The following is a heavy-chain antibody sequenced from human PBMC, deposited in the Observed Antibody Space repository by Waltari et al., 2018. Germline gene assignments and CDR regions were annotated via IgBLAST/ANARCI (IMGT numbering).Heavy chain of an antibody. V-gene: IGHV3-23*01. CDR1: GLTFSSYA. J-gene: IGHJ4*02. Sequence: EVQLLESGGGLVQPGGSLRLSCAASGLTFSSYAMNWVRQAPGKGLEWVSCISGTGARTYYAVSVKGRFTVSRDNSQDTLYVQMNSLRVEDTAIYYCAAGFGDFSSFDYWGQGTLITVSS. CDR3: AAGFGDFSSFDY. D-gene: IGHD3-10*01. CDR2: ISGTGART.